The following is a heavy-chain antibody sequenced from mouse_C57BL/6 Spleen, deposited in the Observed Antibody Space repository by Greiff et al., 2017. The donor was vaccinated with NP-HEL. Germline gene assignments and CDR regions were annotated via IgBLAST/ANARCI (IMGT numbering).Heavy chain of an antibody. Sequence: EVKLVESGPELVKPGASVKISCKASGYSFTDYNMNWLNQSNGKSLEWIGVINPNYGTTSYNQKFKGKATLTVDQSSSTAYMQLNSLTSEDSAVYYCARDDYDGYYFDYWGQGTTLTVSS. CDR3: ARDDYDGYYFDY. CDR2: INPNYGTT. V-gene: IGHV1-39*01. D-gene: IGHD2-4*01. CDR1: GYSFTDYN. J-gene: IGHJ2*01.